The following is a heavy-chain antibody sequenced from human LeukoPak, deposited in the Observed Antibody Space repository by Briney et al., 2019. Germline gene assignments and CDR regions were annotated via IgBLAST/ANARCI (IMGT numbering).Heavy chain of an antibody. Sequence: PGGFLRLSWAASGFTFSTYSMNWVGQAPGKGLEWVSSIISSSSYIYYADSVKGRFTISRDNAKNSLYLQMNSLRAEDTAVYYCARDIRPASMVGATESDAFDIWGQGTMVTVSS. V-gene: IGHV3-21*01. J-gene: IGHJ3*02. CDR2: IISSSSYI. CDR3: ARDIRPASMVGATESDAFDI. D-gene: IGHD1-26*01. CDR1: GFTFSTYS.